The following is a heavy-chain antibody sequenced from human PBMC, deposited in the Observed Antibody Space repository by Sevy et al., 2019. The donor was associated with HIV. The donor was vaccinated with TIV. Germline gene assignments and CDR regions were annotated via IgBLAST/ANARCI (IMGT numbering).Heavy chain of an antibody. CDR2: IWYDGSNK. CDR1: GFTFSSYA. D-gene: IGHD6-19*01. V-gene: IGHV3-33*06. CDR3: AKASRGYSSGWYYYYYYMDV. J-gene: IGHJ6*03. Sequence: GGSLRLSCAASGFTFSSYAMHWVRQAPGKGLECVAVIWYDGSNKYYADSVKGRFTISRDNSKNTLFLQINSLRAEDTAVYYCAKASRGYSSGWYYYYYYMDVWGKGTTVTVSS.